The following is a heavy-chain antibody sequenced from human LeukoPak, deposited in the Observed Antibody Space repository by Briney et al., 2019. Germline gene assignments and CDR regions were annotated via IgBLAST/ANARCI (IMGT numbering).Heavy chain of an antibody. Sequence: PGGSLRLSCAASGFTFSSYAMSWVRQAPGKGLEWVSAISGSGGSTYYADSVKGRFTISRGNAKNSLYLQMNSLRAEDTAVYYCEGFGELFPFDYWGQGTLVTVSS. CDR2: ISGSGGST. D-gene: IGHD3-10*01. CDR1: GFTFSSYA. CDR3: EGFGELFPFDY. V-gene: IGHV3-23*01. J-gene: IGHJ4*02.